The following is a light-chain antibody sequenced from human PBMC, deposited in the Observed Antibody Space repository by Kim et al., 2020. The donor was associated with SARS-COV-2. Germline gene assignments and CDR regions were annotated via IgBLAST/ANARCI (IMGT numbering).Light chain of an antibody. V-gene: IGKV1-39*01. J-gene: IGKJ2*01. CDR1: QSINTY. CDR3: QQSYKTFST. CDR2: SAS. Sequence: DIQMTQSPSSLSASVGDRVTITCRASQSINTYLNWYQQKPGKAPSLLIHSASTLQSGVPSRFSGSGSGTDFTLTISSLQPEDFATYYCQQSYKTFSTFGQGTKLEI.